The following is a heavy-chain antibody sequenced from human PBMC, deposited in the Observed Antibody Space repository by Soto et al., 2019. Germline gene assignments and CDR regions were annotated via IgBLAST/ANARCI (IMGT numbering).Heavy chain of an antibody. CDR2: IDPSDSYT. D-gene: IGHD3-10*01. CDR3: ASMGYYYYYGMDV. Sequence: PGESLKISCKGSGYSFTSYWISWVRQMPGKGLEWMGRIDPSDSYTNYSPSFQGRVTISADKSISTAYLQWSSLKASDTAMYYCASMGYYYYYGMDVWGQGTTVTVSS. V-gene: IGHV5-10-1*01. J-gene: IGHJ6*02. CDR1: GYSFTSYW.